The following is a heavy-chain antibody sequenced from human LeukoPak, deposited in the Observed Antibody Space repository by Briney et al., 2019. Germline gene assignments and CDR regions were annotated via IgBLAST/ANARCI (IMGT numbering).Heavy chain of an antibody. J-gene: IGHJ4*02. CDR1: GGSCHDYY. D-gene: IGHD5-24*01. Sequence: SETLSLTCVVYGGSCHDYYCSWIRQPPGKGLEWIGEIHPSEGFYYNSSLMSRVTISIDTSKTHFSLRLASVTAADTGFYYCARGRDRSKAGDHWGQGSLVTVSS. CDR3: ARGRDRSKAGDH. V-gene: IGHV4-34*01. CDR2: IHPSEGF.